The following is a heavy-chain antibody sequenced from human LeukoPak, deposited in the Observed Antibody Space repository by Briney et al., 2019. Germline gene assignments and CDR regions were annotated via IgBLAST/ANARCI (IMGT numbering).Heavy chain of an antibody. Sequence: GGSLRLSCAASGFTFSSYGMHWVRQAPGKGLEWVAVIWYDGSNKYYADSVKGRFTISRDNSKNTLYLQMNSLRAEDTAVYYCARDSSSWYSFDYWGQGTLVTVSS. CDR1: GFTFSSYG. J-gene: IGHJ4*02. CDR2: IWYDGSNK. V-gene: IGHV3-33*01. CDR3: ARDSSSWYSFDY. D-gene: IGHD6-13*01.